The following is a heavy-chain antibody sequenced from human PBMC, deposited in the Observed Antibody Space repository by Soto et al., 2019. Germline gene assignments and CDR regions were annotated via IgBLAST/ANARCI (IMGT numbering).Heavy chain of an antibody. CDR1: GYTFTRYA. CDR3: ARGHFGSGRDLYYYGMDV. J-gene: IGHJ6*02. V-gene: IGHV1-3*01. CDR2: INAGNGNR. Sequence: QVQLVQSGAEVKKPGSSVKVSCKASGYTFTRYAMQWVRQAPGQRLEWMGWINAGNGNRKYSQKFQGRVTITRDTSASTGYMELSSLRSEDTAVYYCARGHFGSGRDLYYYGMDVWGQGTTVTVSS. D-gene: IGHD3-10*01.